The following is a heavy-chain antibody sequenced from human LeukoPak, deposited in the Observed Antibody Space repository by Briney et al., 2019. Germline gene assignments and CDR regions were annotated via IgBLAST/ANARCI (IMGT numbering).Heavy chain of an antibody. V-gene: IGHV3-21*01. CDR2: ISSSSSYI. CDR3: ATRGLGYCSSTSCYLGY. CDR1: GFTFSSYS. Sequence: VGSLRLSCAASGFTFSSYSMNWVRQAPGKGLEWVSSISSSSSYIYYADSVKGRFTISRDNAKNSLYLQMNSLRAEDTAVYYCATRGLGYCSSTSCYLGYWGQGTLVTVSS. J-gene: IGHJ4*02. D-gene: IGHD2-2*01.